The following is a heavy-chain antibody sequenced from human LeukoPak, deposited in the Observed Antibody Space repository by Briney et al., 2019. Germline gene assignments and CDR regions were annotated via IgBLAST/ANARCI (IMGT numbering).Heavy chain of an antibody. Sequence: ASVKVSCKASGYTFTGYYLHWVRQAPGQGLEYMGWINPNTGGTNYVQKFQGRVTMTRDTSISTGYMGLSSLRSDDTALYYCARADGYNLGDFWGQGTQVTVSS. D-gene: IGHD5-24*01. CDR1: GYTFTGYY. CDR3: ARADGYNLGDF. J-gene: IGHJ4*02. V-gene: IGHV1-2*02. CDR2: INPNTGGT.